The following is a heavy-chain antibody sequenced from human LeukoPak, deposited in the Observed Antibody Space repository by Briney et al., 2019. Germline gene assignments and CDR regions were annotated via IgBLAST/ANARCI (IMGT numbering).Heavy chain of an antibody. V-gene: IGHV4-39*07. J-gene: IGHJ6*03. Sequence: SETLSLTCTVSGGSISSSSYYWGWIRQPPGKGLEWIGSIYYSGSTYYNPSLKSRVTISVDTSKNQFSLKLSSVTAADTAVYYCARDRPRLRRYSYVYYYYMDVWGKGTTVTVSS. CDR3: ARDRPRLRRYSYVYYYYMDV. CDR2: IYYSGST. CDR1: GGSISSSSYY. D-gene: IGHD5-18*01.